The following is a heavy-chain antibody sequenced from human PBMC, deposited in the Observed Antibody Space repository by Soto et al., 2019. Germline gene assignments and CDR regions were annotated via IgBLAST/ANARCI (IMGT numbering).Heavy chain of an antibody. V-gene: IGHV4-34*01. CDR2: INHSGST. D-gene: IGHD6-19*01. Sequence: PSETLSLTCAVYGGSFSGYYWSWTRQPPGKGLEWIGEINHSGSTNYNPSLKSRVTISVDTSKNQFSLKLSSVTAADTAVYYCARVAAVAGFDYWGQGTLVTVSS. CDR3: ARVAAVAGFDY. J-gene: IGHJ4*02. CDR1: GGSFSGYY.